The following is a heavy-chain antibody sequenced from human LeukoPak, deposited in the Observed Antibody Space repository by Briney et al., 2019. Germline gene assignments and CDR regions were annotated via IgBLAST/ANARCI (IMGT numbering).Heavy chain of an antibody. Sequence: GGSLRLSCAASGFTFSSYTMNWVRQPPGKGREWVSNIGTSSTTIYYADSVKGRFTISRDNSKNSLYLQMNSLRAEDTAVYYCARGYSGYDRPRPNDAFDIWGQGTMVTVSS. CDR3: ARGYSGYDRPRPNDAFDI. CDR1: GFTFSSYT. CDR2: IGTSSTTI. D-gene: IGHD5-12*01. J-gene: IGHJ3*02. V-gene: IGHV3-48*01.